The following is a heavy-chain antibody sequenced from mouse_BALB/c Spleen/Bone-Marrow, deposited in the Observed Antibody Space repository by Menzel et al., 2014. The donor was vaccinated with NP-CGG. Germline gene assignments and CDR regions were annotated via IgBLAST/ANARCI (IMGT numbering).Heavy chain of an antibody. Sequence: EESGGRLVTPGTPLTLTCTVSGFSLRNYAMSWVRQAPGKGLEWIGYIYNGSGRIIHASWAKGRFTISASSTTVDLKITSPTTEDTATYFCARAHSSAWGRLALWGQGTLVTVSS. CDR1: GFSLRNYA. D-gene: IGHD1-1*01. CDR3: ARAHSSAWGRLAL. J-gene: IGHJ4*01. CDR2: IYNGSGRI. V-gene: IGHV5-17*01.